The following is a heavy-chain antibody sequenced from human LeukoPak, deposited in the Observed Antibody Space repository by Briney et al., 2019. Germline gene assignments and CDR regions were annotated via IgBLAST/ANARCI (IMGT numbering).Heavy chain of an antibody. D-gene: IGHD6-19*01. CDR1: GGSISGYY. J-gene: IGHJ4*02. Sequence: SETLSLTCTVSGGSISGYYWSWIRQPPGKGLEWIGYIYYSGSTNYNPSLKSRVTISVDTSKNQFSPKLSSVTAADTAVYYCARYSSGWYVYWGQGTLVSVSS. CDR3: ARYSSGWYVY. V-gene: IGHV4-59*08. CDR2: IYYSGST.